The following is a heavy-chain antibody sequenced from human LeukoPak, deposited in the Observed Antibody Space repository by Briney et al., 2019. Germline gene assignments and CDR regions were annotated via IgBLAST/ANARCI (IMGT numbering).Heavy chain of an antibody. CDR2: ISSSGSTI. V-gene: IGHV3-11*01. J-gene: IGHJ4*02. D-gene: IGHD1-26*01. Sequence: LSLTCAVYGGSFSGYYWSWIRQAPGKGLEWVSYISSSGSTIYYADSVKGRFTISRDNAKNSLYLQMNSLRVEDTALYYCAKVPFEYSGSSYFGYWGQGTLVTVSS. CDR1: GGSFSGYY. CDR3: AKVPFEYSGSSYFGY.